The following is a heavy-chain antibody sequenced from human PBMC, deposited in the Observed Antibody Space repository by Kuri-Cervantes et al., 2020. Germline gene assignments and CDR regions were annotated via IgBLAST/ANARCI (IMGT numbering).Heavy chain of an antibody. V-gene: IGHV4-39*01. J-gene: IGHJ4*02. D-gene: IGHD2-15*01. CDR1: GGSISSSSYY. Sequence: SETLSLTCTVSGGSISSSSYYWGWIRQPPGKGLEWIGSIYYSGSTYYNPSLKSRVTISVDTSKNQFSLKLSSVTAADTAVYYCARVGSRRASRFDYWGQGTLVTVSS. CDR2: IYYSGST. CDR3: ARVGSRRASRFDY.